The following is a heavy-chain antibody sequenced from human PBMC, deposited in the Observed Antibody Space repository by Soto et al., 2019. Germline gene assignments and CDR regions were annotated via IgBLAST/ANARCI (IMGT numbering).Heavy chain of an antibody. J-gene: IGHJ5*02. D-gene: IGHD2-2*01. CDR2: MNPNSGNT. V-gene: IGHV1-8*01. CDR3: ARGGDIVLVPAAYNWFDP. CDR1: GYTFTSYN. Sequence: QVQLVQSGAEVKKPGASVKVSCKASGYTFTSYNINWVRRATGQGLEWMGWMNPNSGNTGYAQKFQGRVTMTRNTSISTADMELSSLRSEDTAVYYCARGGDIVLVPAAYNWFDPWGQGTLVTVSS.